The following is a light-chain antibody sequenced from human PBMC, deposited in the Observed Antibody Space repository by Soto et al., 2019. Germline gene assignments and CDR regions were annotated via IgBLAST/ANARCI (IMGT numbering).Light chain of an antibody. CDR1: QSVSSY. V-gene: IGKV3-11*01. J-gene: IGKJ2*01. CDR2: DAS. CDR3: QQRSTWHPYT. Sequence: EIVLTQSPATLSLSPGERATLSCRASQSVSSYLAWYQQKPGQAPRLLIYDASNRATGIPARFSGSGSGTDFTLTITSLEPEDFAVYYCQQRSTWHPYTFGQGTKLEIK.